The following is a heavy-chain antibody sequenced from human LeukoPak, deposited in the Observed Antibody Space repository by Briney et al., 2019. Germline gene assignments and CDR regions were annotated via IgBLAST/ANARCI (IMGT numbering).Heavy chain of an antibody. V-gene: IGHV3-23*01. CDR2: LSGSGGST. CDR1: GFTFSSYA. CDR3: ASGYTSFWDV. D-gene: IGHD5-18*01. J-gene: IGHJ6*02. Sequence: PGGSLRLSCAASGFTFSSYAMNGVRQAPGKGLEWVSSLSGSGGSTVYADSVKGRFTISRDNSKNTLFLQMNSLRAEDTAVYYCASGYTSFWDVWGQGTTVTVSS.